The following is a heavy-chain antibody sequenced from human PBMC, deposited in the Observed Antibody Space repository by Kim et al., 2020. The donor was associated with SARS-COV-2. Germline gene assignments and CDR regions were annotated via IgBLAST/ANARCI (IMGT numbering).Heavy chain of an antibody. D-gene: IGHD4-4*01. J-gene: IGHJ4*02. V-gene: IGHV1-3*01. CDR3: ARDMDPTVYDY. CDR2: T. Sequence: TKYSQKFQSRVTITRDTSANTAYMELRRLKTKDTAIYYWARDMDPTVYDYWGQGTLVTVSS.